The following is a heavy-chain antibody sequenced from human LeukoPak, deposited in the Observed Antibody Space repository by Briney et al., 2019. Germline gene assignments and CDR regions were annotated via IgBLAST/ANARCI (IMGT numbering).Heavy chain of an antibody. J-gene: IGHJ4*02. CDR2: IYYSGST. V-gene: IGHV4-59*08. CDR1: GGSISSYY. D-gene: IGHD5-24*01. Sequence: SETLSLTCTVSGGSISSYYWSWIRQPPGKGLEWIGYIYYSGSTNYNPSLKSRVTISVDTSKNQFSVKLSSVTAADTAVYYCARQRYGYNSAPDYWGQGTLATVSS. CDR3: ARQRYGYNSAPDY.